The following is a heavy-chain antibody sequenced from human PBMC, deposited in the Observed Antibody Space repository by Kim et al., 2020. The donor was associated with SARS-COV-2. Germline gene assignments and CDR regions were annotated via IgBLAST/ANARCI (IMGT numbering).Heavy chain of an antibody. CDR3: AAHYYDSSGYPDAFDI. J-gene: IGHJ3*02. V-gene: IGHV1-69*13. Sequence: SVKVSCKASGGTFSSYAISWVRQAPGQGLEWMGGIIPIFGTANYAQKFQGRVTITADESTSTAYMELSSLRSEDTAVYYCAAHYYDSSGYPDAFDIWGQGTMVTVSS. D-gene: IGHD3-22*01. CDR1: GGTFSSYA. CDR2: IIPIFGTA.